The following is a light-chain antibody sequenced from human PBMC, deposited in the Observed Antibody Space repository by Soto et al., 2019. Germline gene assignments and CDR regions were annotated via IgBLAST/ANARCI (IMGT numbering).Light chain of an antibody. CDR1: SSNIGNNY. J-gene: IGLJ2*01. CDR3: ATWDGSLPGEV. Sequence: QSVLTQSPSVSAAPGQKVTISCSGSSSNIGNNYVSWYQQLPGTAPKLLIYDNNKRPPGIPDRFSGSKSGTSGTLEITGLQTGDEADYYCATWDGSLPGEVFGGGTKLTVL. V-gene: IGLV1-51*01. CDR2: DNN.